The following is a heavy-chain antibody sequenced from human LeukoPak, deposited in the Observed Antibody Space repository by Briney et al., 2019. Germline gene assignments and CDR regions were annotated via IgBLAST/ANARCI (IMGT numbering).Heavy chain of an antibody. V-gene: IGHV4-34*01. CDR3: ARVRYYYDSSGYYHLFDY. J-gene: IGHJ4*02. CDR2: INHSGST. CDR1: GGSLSGYY. D-gene: IGHD3-22*01. Sequence: PSETLSLTCAVYGGSLSGYYWSWIRQPPGRGLEWIGEINHSGSTNYNPSLKSRVTISVDTSKNQFSLKLSSVTAADTAVYYCARVRYYYDSSGYYHLFDYWGQGTLVTVSS.